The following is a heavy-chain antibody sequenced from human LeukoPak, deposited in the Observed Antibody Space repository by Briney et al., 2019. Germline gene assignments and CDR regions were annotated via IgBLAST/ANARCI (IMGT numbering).Heavy chain of an antibody. CDR2: MNPNSGNT. D-gene: IGHD3-22*01. CDR3: ARVGTPYYYDSCRYYPY. Sequence: ASVKVSCKASGYTFTSYDINWVRQATGQGLEWMGWMNPNSGNTGYAQKFQGRVTMTRNTSISTAYMELSSLRSEDTAVYYCARVGTPYYYDSCRYYPYWGQGTLVTVSS. J-gene: IGHJ4*02. V-gene: IGHV1-8*01. CDR1: GYTFTSYD.